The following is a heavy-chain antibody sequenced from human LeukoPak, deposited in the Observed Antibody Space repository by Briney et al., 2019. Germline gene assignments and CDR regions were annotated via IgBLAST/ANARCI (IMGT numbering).Heavy chain of an antibody. CDR3: ARSFLSGSGSASWGS. V-gene: IGHV1-46*01. CDR2: INLSGGRT. D-gene: IGHD3-10*01. Sequence: GASVKVSCKASGYTFTSYYMHWVGQAPGQGREWMGIINLSGGRTSYDQKFQGRVTITRDTSTSTVYMELSSLRSEDTAVYYCARSFLSGSGSASWGSWGQGTLVTVTA. CDR1: GYTFTSYY. J-gene: IGHJ5*02.